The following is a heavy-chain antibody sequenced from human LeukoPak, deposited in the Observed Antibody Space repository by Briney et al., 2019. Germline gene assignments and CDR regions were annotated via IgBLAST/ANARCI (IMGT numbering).Heavy chain of an antibody. CDR1: GGSISSGGYY. D-gene: IGHD4-17*01. V-gene: IGHV4-61*02. J-gene: IGHJ4*02. CDR2: IYTSGST. CDR3: ARGSGDFLL. Sequence: MTSETLSLTCTVSGGSISSGGYYWSWIRQPAGKGLEWIGRIYTSGSTNYNPSLKSRVTISVDTSKNQFSLKLSSVTAADTAVYYCARGSGDFLLWGQGTLVTVSS.